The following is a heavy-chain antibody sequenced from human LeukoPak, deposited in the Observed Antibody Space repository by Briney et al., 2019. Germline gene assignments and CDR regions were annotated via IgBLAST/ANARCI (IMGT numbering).Heavy chain of an antibody. J-gene: IGHJ4*02. D-gene: IGHD3-22*01. V-gene: IGHV3-11*01. CDR2: ISSRSGSTI. Sequence: PGGSLRLSCAASGFTFSDYYMIWIRQAPGKGLEWVSYISSRSGSTIYYADSVKGRFTISRDNAKNSLYLQMNSLRAEDTALYYCAKDPYYDSSGYYSHWGQGTLVTVSS. CDR3: AKDPYYDSSGYYSH. CDR1: GFTFSDYY.